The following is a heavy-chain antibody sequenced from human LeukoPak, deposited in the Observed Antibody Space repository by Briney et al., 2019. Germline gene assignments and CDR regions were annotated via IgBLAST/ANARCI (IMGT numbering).Heavy chain of an antibody. CDR3: ARDDTGYSSGWPKDFDY. Sequence: SETLSLTCSVSGYSISNAYYWGWIRQPPGKGLEWIGSIYYSGSIFYNPSLKSRVTISIDTSKNHFSLKLSSVTAADTAVYYCARDDTGYSSGWPKDFDYWGQGTLVTVSS. D-gene: IGHD6-19*01. CDR1: GYSISNAYY. J-gene: IGHJ4*02. V-gene: IGHV4-38-2*02. CDR2: IYYSGSI.